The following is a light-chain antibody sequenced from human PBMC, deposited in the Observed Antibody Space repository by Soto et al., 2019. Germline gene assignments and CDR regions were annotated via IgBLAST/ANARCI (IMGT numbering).Light chain of an antibody. CDR1: QSVLYSSNNKNY. J-gene: IGKJ3*01. CDR2: WAS. CDR3: QHYYSAPFT. Sequence: DIVMTQSPDSLAVSLGERATVNCKSSQSVLYSSNNKNYLAWYQQKPGQPPKLLIPWASTRESGVPDRFSGSGSATDFTLTISSLQAEDVAVYYCQHYYSAPFTFGPGTKVDI. V-gene: IGKV4-1*01.